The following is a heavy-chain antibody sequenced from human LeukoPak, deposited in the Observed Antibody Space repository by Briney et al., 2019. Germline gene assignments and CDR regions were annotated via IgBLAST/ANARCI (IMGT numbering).Heavy chain of an antibody. Sequence: PSQTLSLTCTVSGGSISSGDYYWSWIRQPPGKGLEWIGYIYYSGSTYYNPSLKSRVTISVDTSKNRFSLKLSSVTAADTAVYYCARDGYGDQHAFDIWGQGTMVTVSS. J-gene: IGHJ3*02. D-gene: IGHD4-17*01. CDR1: GGSISSGDYY. CDR3: ARDGYGDQHAFDI. CDR2: IYYSGST. V-gene: IGHV4-30-4*01.